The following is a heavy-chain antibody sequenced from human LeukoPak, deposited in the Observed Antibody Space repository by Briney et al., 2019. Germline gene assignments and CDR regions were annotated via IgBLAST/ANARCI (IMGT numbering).Heavy chain of an antibody. V-gene: IGHV3-48*01. CDR2: ISSSSSTI. Sequence: GGSLRLSCAASGFTFSSYWMSWVRQAPGKGLEWVSYISSSSSTIYYADSVKGRFTISRDNSNNTLYLQMNSLRAEDTAVYYCARDRGDYWGQGTLVTVSS. D-gene: IGHD3-16*01. CDR3: ARDRGDY. CDR1: GFTFSSYW. J-gene: IGHJ4*02.